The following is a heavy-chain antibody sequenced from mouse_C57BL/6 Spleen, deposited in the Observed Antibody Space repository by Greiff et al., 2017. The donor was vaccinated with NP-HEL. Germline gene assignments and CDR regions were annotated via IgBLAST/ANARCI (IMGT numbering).Heavy chain of an antibody. Sequence: QVQLQQPGAELVKPGASVKLSCKASGYTFTSYWMQWVKQRPGQGLEWIGEIDPSDSYTNYNQTFKGKATLTVDTSSSPAYMQLSSLTSEDSAVYYCARGEDYDDYWGQGTTLTVSS. D-gene: IGHD2-4*01. CDR1: GYTFTSYW. V-gene: IGHV1-50*01. J-gene: IGHJ2*01. CDR3: ARGEDYDDY. CDR2: IDPSDSYT.